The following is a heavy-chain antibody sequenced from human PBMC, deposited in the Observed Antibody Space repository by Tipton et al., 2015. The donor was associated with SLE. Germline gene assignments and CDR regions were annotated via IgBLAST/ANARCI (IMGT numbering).Heavy chain of an antibody. CDR3: ARDSWEHYLLTFDI. Sequence: TLSLTCTVSGGSISSGSYYWSWIRQPAGKGLEWIGRIYTSGSTNYNPSLKSRVTISVDTSKNQFSLKLSSVTAADTAVYYCARDSWEHYLLTFDIWGQGTMVTVSS. CDR2: IYTSGST. J-gene: IGHJ3*02. V-gene: IGHV4-61*02. D-gene: IGHD1-26*01. CDR1: GGSISSGSYY.